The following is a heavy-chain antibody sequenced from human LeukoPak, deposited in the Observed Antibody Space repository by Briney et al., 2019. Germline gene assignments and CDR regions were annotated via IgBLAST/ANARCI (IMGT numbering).Heavy chain of an antibody. Sequence: PGGSLRLSCAASAFTLSDYWMSWVRQAPGKGLEWVANIDQGRTHKNYVDSVKGRFTISRDDATNSLYLQMSSLRAEDTAVYFCARESTEERPGCWGQGTLVTVSS. D-gene: IGHD1-1*01. J-gene: IGHJ4*02. CDR2: IDQGRTHK. CDR3: ARESTEERPGC. CDR1: AFTLSDYW. V-gene: IGHV3-7*01.